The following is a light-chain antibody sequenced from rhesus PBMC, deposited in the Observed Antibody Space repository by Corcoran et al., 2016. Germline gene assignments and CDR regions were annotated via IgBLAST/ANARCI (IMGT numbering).Light chain of an antibody. J-gene: IGLJ1*01. Sequence: SYDLAQSPSVSAAPGQTANIICGGDNIGSKNVHWYQQKPARAPVLVIRADSNRASGIPARFSGSNSGNTASLTIGRVGTVDEAVYSCRVWDILSQQFIFGDGTRLSVL. CDR1: NIGSKN. V-gene: IGLV3-25*02. CDR2: ADS. CDR3: RVWDILSQQFI.